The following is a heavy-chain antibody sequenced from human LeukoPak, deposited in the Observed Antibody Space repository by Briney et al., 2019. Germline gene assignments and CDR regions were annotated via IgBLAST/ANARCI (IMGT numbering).Heavy chain of an antibody. CDR2: LSSSSSVI. J-gene: IGHJ4*02. V-gene: IGHV3-48*01. CDR1: GFTFSTYA. CDR3: AKVPILLLFGGDY. Sequence: SGGSLRLSCAASGFTFSTYAMDWVRQAPGKGLEWVSYLSSSSSVIYHADSVKGRFTISRDNAKNSLYLQMNSLRTEDTAVYYCAKVPILLLFGGDYWGQGTLVTVSS. D-gene: IGHD3-10*01.